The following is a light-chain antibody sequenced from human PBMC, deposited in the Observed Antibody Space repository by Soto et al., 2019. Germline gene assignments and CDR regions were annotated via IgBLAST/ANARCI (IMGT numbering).Light chain of an antibody. CDR1: QSFLYSSNNKNY. CDR3: QQYYSTPLT. J-gene: IGKJ4*01. CDR2: WAS. V-gene: IGKV4-1*01. Sequence: DIVMTQSPDSLAVSLGERATINCKSSQSFLYSSNNKNYLAWYQQKPGQPPKLLIYWASTRESGVPDRFSGSGPGTDFTLTISSLQAEDVAVYYCQQYYSTPLTFGGGTKVDIK.